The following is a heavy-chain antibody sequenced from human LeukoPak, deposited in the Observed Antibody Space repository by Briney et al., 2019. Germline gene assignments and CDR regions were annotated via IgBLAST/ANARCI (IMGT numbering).Heavy chain of an antibody. D-gene: IGHD4-11*01. CDR3: ARGTPTTRAFDY. J-gene: IGHJ4*01. CDR2: ISSSSNYI. V-gene: IGHV3-21*01. CDR1: GLTFSGYN. Sequence: GGSLRLSCAASGLTFSGYNMNWVRQAPGKGLEWVSFISSSSNYIYYTDSVKGRFTISRDNAKNSLFLQMNSLRAEDTAVYYCARGTPTTRAFDYLGQRSLVTVSS.